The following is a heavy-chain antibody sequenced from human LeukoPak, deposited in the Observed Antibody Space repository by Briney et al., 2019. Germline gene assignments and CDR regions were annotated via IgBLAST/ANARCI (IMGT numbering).Heavy chain of an antibody. Sequence: PSETLSLTCTVSGGSISSYYWSWIRQPPGKGLEWIGYIYYSGGTNYNPSLKSRVTISVDTSKNQFSLKLSSVTAADTAVYYCARSVDTAMVPYWYFDLWGRGTLVTVSS. CDR2: IYYSGGT. CDR1: GGSISSYY. CDR3: ARSVDTAMVPYWYFDL. D-gene: IGHD5-18*01. J-gene: IGHJ2*01. V-gene: IGHV4-59*01.